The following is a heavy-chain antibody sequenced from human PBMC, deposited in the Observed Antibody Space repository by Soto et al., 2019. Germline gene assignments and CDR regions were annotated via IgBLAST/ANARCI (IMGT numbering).Heavy chain of an antibody. CDR1: GYTFTSYG. D-gene: IGHD6-6*01. Sequence: ASVKVSCKASGYTFTSYGISWVRQAPGQGLEWKGWISAYNGNTNYAQKLQGRVTMTTDTSTSTAYMELRSLRSDDTAVYYCARGVVAARLYYYYYMDVWGKGTTVTVSS. J-gene: IGHJ6*03. CDR3: ARGVVAARLYYYYYMDV. V-gene: IGHV1-18*01. CDR2: ISAYNGNT.